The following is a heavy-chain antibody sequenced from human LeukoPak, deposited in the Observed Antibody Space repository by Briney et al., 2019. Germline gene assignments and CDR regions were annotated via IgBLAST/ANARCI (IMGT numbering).Heavy chain of an antibody. CDR3: ARDDSSGYYLFHYFDY. CDR2: IYYSGST. V-gene: IGHV4-39*07. J-gene: IGHJ4*02. D-gene: IGHD3-22*01. Sequence: PSETLSLTCTVSGGSISSSSYYWGWIRQPPGKGLEWIGSIYYSGSTYYNPSLKSRVTISVDTSKNQFSLKLSSVTAADTAVYYCARDDSSGYYLFHYFDYWGQGTLVTVSS. CDR1: GGSISSSSYY.